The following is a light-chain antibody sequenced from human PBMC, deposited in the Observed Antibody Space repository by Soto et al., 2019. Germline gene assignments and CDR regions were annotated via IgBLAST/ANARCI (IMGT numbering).Light chain of an antibody. V-gene: IGKV1-17*01. J-gene: IGKJ4*01. Sequence: DIQMTQSPSSLSASVGDRVTITCRASQDISNDLGWYQQKPGKAHKLLIFSASTLDSAVPSMLNGGGFGTKFTHTISSLQPVDFATYYGLHHYNYPLTLGGGNKVEIQ. CDR2: SAS. CDR1: QDISND. CDR3: LHHYNYPLT.